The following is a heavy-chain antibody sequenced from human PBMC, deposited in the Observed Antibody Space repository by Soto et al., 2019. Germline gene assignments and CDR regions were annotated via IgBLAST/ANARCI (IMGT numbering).Heavy chain of an antibody. J-gene: IGHJ5*02. Sequence: EVQLVESGGGLVQPGGSLRLSCAASGFTLSSHWMHWVRQAPGKEPVRVSRINADGSSKSYVDSVEGRFIISRDNAKNTLYLQMNSLRAEDTAVYYCAREIIAVNGRIRWFDPWGQGTLVTVSS. CDR1: GFTLSSHW. D-gene: IGHD6-19*01. V-gene: IGHV3-74*01. CDR3: AREIIAVNGRIRWFDP. CDR2: INADGSSK.